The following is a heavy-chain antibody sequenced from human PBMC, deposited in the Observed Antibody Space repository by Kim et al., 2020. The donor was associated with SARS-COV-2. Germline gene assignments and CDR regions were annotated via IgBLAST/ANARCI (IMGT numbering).Heavy chain of an antibody. CDR3: ASPLGITIFGVVISHWDYYGMDV. CDR1: GGTFSSYA. V-gene: IGHV1-69*13. J-gene: IGHJ6*02. Sequence: SVKVSCKASGGTFSSYAISWVRQAPGQGLEWMGGIIPIFGTANYAQKFQGRVTITADESTSTAYMELSSLRSEDTAVYYCASPLGITIFGVVISHWDYYGMDVWGQGTTVTVSS. CDR2: IIPIFGTA. D-gene: IGHD3-3*01.